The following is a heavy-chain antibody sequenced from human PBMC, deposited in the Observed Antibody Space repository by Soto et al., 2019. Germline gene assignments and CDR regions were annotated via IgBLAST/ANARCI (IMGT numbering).Heavy chain of an antibody. D-gene: IGHD3-22*01. J-gene: IGHJ4*02. CDR3: ARDSITMKRYFDY. Sequence: ASMKVSCKASGYTFTSYAMHWVRQAPGQRLEWMGWINAGNGNTKYSQKFQGRVTITRDTSASTAYMELSSLRSEDTAVYYCARDSITMKRYFDYWGQGTLVTVSS. CDR1: GYTFTSYA. V-gene: IGHV1-3*01. CDR2: INAGNGNT.